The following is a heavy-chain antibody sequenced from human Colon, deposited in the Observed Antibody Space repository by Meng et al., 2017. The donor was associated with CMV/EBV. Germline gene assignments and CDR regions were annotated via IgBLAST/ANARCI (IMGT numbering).Heavy chain of an antibody. D-gene: IGHD5-12*01. J-gene: IGHJ4*02. CDR3: VRGGYSGTQTGGVQEY. CDR1: GGSIMFYH. V-gene: IGHV4-4*07. CDR2: ISTTTNT. Sequence: LQTSGPGLVKPSEALPLICLSSGGSIMFYHLGWIRHPAGEGLGWLWLISTTTNTAYNPSLNSRPTIWLATSNNQFSLKLTAVTAADTAVYYCVRGGYSGTQTGGVQEYWGQGTLVTVSS.